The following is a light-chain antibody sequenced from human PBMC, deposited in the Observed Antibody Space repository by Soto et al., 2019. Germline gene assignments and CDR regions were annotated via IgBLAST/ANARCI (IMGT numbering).Light chain of an antibody. CDR3: QQYNSYPYT. Sequence: DIQMTQSPSTLSASVGDRVXITCRASQSISSWLAWYQQKPGKAPKLLIYKASSLESGVPSRFSGSGSGTEFTLTISSLQPDDFATYYCQQYNSYPYTFGQGTKLEIK. CDR2: KAS. V-gene: IGKV1-5*03. CDR1: QSISSW. J-gene: IGKJ2*01.